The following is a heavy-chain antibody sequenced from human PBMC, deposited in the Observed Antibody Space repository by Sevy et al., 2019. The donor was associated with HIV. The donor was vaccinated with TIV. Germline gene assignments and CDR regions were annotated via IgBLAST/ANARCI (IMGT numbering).Heavy chain of an antibody. D-gene: IGHD3-10*01. J-gene: IGHJ5*02. CDR3: ARLSTVRGQFNWFDP. Sequence: ASVKVSCKASGYTFTNYGISWVRQAPGQGLEWMGWIGAYNGNTNYPQKLQGRVTLTTDTSTSTAYMDLWSLRSDDTAVYYCARLSTVRGQFNWFDPWGQGTLVTVSS. V-gene: IGHV1-18*01. CDR2: IGAYNGNT. CDR1: GYTFTNYG.